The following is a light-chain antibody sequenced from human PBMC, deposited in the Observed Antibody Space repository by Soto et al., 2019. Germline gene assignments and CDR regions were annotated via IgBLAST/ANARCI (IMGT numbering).Light chain of an antibody. J-gene: IGKJ1*01. CDR2: EAS. CDR1: QNIRKW. Sequence: DIQMTQSPSTLLPSVGDKVTIISRPSQNIRKWLAWYQQKPGRAPKLLIYEASNLEGGVPFRFSGSGSGTEFTLTISSLQPDDFATYFCQAYNSYLWTFGQGTKVDIK. CDR3: QAYNSYLWT. V-gene: IGKV1-5*02.